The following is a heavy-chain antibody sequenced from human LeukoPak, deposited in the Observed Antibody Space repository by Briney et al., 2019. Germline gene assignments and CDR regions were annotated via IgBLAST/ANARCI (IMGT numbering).Heavy chain of an antibody. CDR2: IKQDGSEK. Sequence: GGSLRLSCAASGFTFSSYWMSWVRQAPGKGLEWVANIKQDGSEKYYVDSVKGRFTISRDNAKNSLYLQMHSLRAEDTAVYYCARVAGRDYFDYWGQGTLVTVSS. V-gene: IGHV3-7*01. J-gene: IGHJ4*02. CDR1: GFTFSSYW. CDR3: ARVAGRDYFDY. D-gene: IGHD6-19*01.